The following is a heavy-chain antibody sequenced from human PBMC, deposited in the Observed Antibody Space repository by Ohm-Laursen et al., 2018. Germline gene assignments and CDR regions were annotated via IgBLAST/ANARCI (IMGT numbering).Heavy chain of an antibody. J-gene: IGHJ6*02. CDR3: AKDIGSGYYRDYYYYYGMDV. V-gene: IGHV3-9*01. Sequence: RSLRLSCAASGFTFDDYAMHWVRQAPGKGLEWVSGISWNSGSIGYADSVKGRFTISRDNAKNSLYLQMNSLRAEDTALYYCAKDIGSGYYRDYYYYYGMDVWGQGTTVTVSS. D-gene: IGHD3-22*01. CDR1: GFTFDDYA. CDR2: ISWNSGSI.